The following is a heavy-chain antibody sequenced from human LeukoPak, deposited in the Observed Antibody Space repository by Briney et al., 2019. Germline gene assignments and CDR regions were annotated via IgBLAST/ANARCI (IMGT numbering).Heavy chain of an antibody. Sequence: SETLSLTCAVYGGSFSGDYWSWVRQPPGKGLEWIGETNHSGSASYNPSLKSRVTISVDTSKIQFSLKLSSVTATDTAVYYCARMRDNWNVCVFDIWGQGTMVTVSS. J-gene: IGHJ3*02. CDR1: GGSFSGDY. CDR3: ARMRDNWNVCVFDI. V-gene: IGHV4-34*01. D-gene: IGHD1-1*01. CDR2: TNHSGSA.